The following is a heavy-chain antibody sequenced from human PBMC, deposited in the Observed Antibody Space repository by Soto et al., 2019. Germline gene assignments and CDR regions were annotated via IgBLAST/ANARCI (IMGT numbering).Heavy chain of an antibody. D-gene: IGHD3-22*01. CDR3: ARDRDDSSGYRANWFDP. V-gene: IGHV3-33*01. Sequence: PGGSLRLSCAVSGFTFSSYGMHWVRQAPGKGLEWVAVIWYDGSNKYYADSVKGRFTISRDNSKNTPYLQMNSLRAEDTAVYYCARDRDDSSGYRANWFDPWGQGTLVTVSS. CDR2: IWYDGSNK. CDR1: GFTFSSYG. J-gene: IGHJ5*02.